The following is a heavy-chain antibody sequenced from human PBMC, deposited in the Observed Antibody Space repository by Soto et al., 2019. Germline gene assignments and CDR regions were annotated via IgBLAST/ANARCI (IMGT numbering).Heavy chain of an antibody. CDR2: ISGSGGST. Sequence: EVQLLESGGGLVQPGGSLRLSCAASGFTFSSYAMSWVRQAPGKGLEWVSAISGSGGSTYYADSVKGRFTISRDNSKNTLYLQMNSLRAEDTAVYYCAKDNDYGDYLPDAFDIWGQGTMVTVSS. CDR3: AKDNDYGDYLPDAFDI. V-gene: IGHV3-23*01. J-gene: IGHJ3*02. D-gene: IGHD4-17*01. CDR1: GFTFSSYA.